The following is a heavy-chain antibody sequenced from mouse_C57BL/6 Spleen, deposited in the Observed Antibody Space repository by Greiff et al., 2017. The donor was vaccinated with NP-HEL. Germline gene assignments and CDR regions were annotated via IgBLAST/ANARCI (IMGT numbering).Heavy chain of an antibody. CDR1: GYTFTSYW. CDR2: IYPGSGST. D-gene: IGHD2-4*01. J-gene: IGHJ3*01. CDR3: ARKEDYYDYGWFAY. Sequence: QVQLQQPGAELVKPGASVKMSCKASGYTFTSYWITWVKQRPGQGLEWIGDIYPGSGSTNYNEKFKSKATLTVDTSSSTAYMQLSSLTSEDSAVYDCARKEDYYDYGWFAYWGQGTLVTVSA. V-gene: IGHV1-55*01.